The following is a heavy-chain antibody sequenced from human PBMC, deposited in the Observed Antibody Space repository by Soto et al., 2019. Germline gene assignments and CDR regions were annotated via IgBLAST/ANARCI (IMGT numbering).Heavy chain of an antibody. CDR1: GYSFTSHW. V-gene: IGHV5-51*01. D-gene: IGHD6-13*01. CDR3: ARRGPYSSSWYYFDY. CDR2: IHPGDSDI. J-gene: IGHJ4*02. Sequence: GESLKISCKGSGYSFTSHWIGWVRQMPGKGLEWMGIIHPGDSDIRYSPSFQGQVTILADESISTAYLQWSSLKASDTALYYCARRGPYSSSWYYFDYWGQGTMVTVSS.